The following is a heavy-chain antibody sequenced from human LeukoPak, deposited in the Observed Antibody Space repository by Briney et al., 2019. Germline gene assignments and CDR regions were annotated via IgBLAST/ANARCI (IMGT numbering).Heavy chain of an antibody. CDR2: ISSSSSNI. D-gene: IGHD1-1*01. J-gene: IGHJ4*02. Sequence: GRSLRLSCAASGFTFSSCSMNWVRQAPGKGLEWVSSISSSSSNIYCADSVKGRFTISRDNAKNSLYLQMNSLRVEDTAVYYCARCTTGRTFGSLREIKRSREIDYWGQGTLVTVSS. V-gene: IGHV3-21*01. CDR1: GFTFSSCS. CDR3: ARCTTGRTFGSLREIKRSREIDY.